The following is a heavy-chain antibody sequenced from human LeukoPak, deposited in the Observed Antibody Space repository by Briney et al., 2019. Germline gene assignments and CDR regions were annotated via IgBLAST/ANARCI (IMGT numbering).Heavy chain of an antibody. CDR3: ARAYFFRSGYYYYYMDV. D-gene: IGHD3-10*01. Sequence: GGSLRLSCAASGFTFSDYYMSWLRQAPGKGLEWVSYISSSGSTIYYADSVKGRFTISRDNAKNSLYLQMNSLRAEDTAVYYCARAYFFRSGYYYYYMDVWGKGTTVTISS. V-gene: IGHV3-11*01. CDR2: ISSSGSTI. J-gene: IGHJ6*03. CDR1: GFTFSDYY.